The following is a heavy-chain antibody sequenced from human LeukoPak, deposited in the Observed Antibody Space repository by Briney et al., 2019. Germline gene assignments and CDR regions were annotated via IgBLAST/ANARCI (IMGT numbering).Heavy chain of an antibody. V-gene: IGHV3-53*04. D-gene: IGHD2-21*02. CDR2: IYSGGST. CDR3: ARDICGGDCYSANWFDP. CDR1: GFTVSSNY. Sequence: PGGSLRLSCAASGFTVSSNYMSWVRQAPGKGLEWVSVIYSGGSTYYADSVKGRFTISRHNSKNTLYLQMNSLRAEDTAVYYCARDICGGDCYSANWFDPWGQGTLVTVSS. J-gene: IGHJ5*02.